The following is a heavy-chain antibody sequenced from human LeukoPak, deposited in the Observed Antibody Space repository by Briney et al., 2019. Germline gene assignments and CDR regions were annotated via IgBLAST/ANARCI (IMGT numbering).Heavy chain of an antibody. CDR3: ARGHSGYDH. V-gene: IGHV3-21*01. J-gene: IGHJ4*02. D-gene: IGHD5-12*01. CDR1: GFTFSSYS. Sequence: PGGSLRLSCAASGFTFSSYSMNWVRQAPGKGLEWVSSISSSSSYIYYAQSVKGRFTISRDNDKNSLYLQMNSLRAEDTAVYYCARGHSGYDHWGQGTLVTVSS. CDR2: ISSSSSYI.